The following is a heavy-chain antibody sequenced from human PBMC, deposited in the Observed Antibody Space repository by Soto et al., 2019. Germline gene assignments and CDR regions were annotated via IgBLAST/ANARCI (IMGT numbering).Heavy chain of an antibody. Sequence: GGSLRLSCAASGFTFDDYAMHWVRQAPGKGLEWVSGISWNSGSIGYADPVKGRFTISRDNAKNSLYLQMNSLRAEDTALYYCARDMTSCGMDVWGQGTTVTVSS. D-gene: IGHD2-2*01. CDR1: GFTFDDYA. J-gene: IGHJ6*02. V-gene: IGHV3-9*01. CDR2: ISWNSGSI. CDR3: ARDMTSCGMDV.